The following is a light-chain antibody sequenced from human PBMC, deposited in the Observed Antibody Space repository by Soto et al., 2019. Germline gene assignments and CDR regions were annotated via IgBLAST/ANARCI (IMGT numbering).Light chain of an antibody. CDR1: QGIRND. Sequence: AIQMTQSPSSLSASVGDRVSLTCRASQGIRNDLGWYQQKPGKAPKVLIYAASTLQSGVPSRFSGSGFGTDFTLTISSLQPDDFATYYCPQDYSYPLTFGGGTKLDMK. J-gene: IGKJ4*01. CDR2: AAS. V-gene: IGKV1-6*01. CDR3: PQDYSYPLT.